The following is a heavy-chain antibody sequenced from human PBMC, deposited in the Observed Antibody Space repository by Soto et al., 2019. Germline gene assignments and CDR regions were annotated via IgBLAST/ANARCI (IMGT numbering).Heavy chain of an antibody. D-gene: IGHD1-1*01. J-gene: IGHJ6*02. CDR2: IYYSGST. Sequence: SETLSLTCTVSGGSISSGGYYWSWIRQHPGKGLEWIGYIYYSGSTYYNPSLKSRVTISVDTSKNQFSLKLSSVTAADTAVYYCARDGVQLERRGYYYYGMDVWGQGTTVTVSS. CDR3: ARDGVQLERRGYYYYGMDV. V-gene: IGHV4-31*03. CDR1: GGSISSGGYY.